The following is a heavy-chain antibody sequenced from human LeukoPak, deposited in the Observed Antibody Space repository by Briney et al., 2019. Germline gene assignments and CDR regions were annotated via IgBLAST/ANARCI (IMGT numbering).Heavy chain of an antibody. J-gene: IGHJ4*02. V-gene: IGHV5-51*01. D-gene: IGHD1/OR15-1a*01. CDR3: ATSESQTRFDY. CDR2: IFPGDSET. Sequence: GESLKISCKGSGYSFTTHWIGWVRQLPGKGLEWMGLIFPGDSETICGPSFQGQVTISADKSINTAYLRWSSLKASDTAMYYCATSESQTRFDYWGQGTLVTVSS. CDR1: GYSFTTHW.